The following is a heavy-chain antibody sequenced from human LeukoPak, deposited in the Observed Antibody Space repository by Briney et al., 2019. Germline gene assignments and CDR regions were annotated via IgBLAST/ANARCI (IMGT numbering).Heavy chain of an antibody. CDR3: ARDRSGSYLNWSDP. D-gene: IGHD1-26*01. CDR1: GGTFSSYA. V-gene: IGHV1-69*13. J-gene: IGHJ5*02. Sequence: GASVKVSCEASGGTFSSYAISWVRQAPGQGLEWMGGIIPIFGTANYAQKFQGRITITADVSTSTAYMELSSLRSEDTAVYYCARDRSGSYLNWSDPWGQGTLVTVSS. CDR2: IIPIFGTA.